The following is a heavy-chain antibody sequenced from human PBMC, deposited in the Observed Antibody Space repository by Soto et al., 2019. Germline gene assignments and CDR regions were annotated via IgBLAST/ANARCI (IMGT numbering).Heavy chain of an antibody. D-gene: IGHD3-3*01. CDR2: ISYDGSNK. CDR1: GFTFSSYA. Sequence: GGSLRLSCAASGFTFSSYAMHWVRQAPGKGLLWVAVISYDGSNKYYADSVKGRFTISRDNSKNTLYLQMNSLRVEDTAVYYWAREVRVRGFAIDIWGQGTRVSVAS. J-gene: IGHJ3*02. CDR3: AREVRVRGFAIDI. V-gene: IGHV3-30*14.